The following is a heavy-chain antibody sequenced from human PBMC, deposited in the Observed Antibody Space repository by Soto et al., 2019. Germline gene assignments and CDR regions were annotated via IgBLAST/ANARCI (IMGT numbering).Heavy chain of an antibody. V-gene: IGHV4-59*01. Sequence: SETLSLTSHTSGGPISSYFWSWIRQPPGKGLEWIGYIYFSGSTNYNPSLKSRVTISVDTSKNQFSLKLSSVTAADTAVYYCARVWAGSFDIWGQVTMVT. J-gene: IGHJ3*02. D-gene: IGHD1-26*01. CDR2: IYFSGST. CDR3: ARVWAGSFDI. CDR1: GGPISSYF.